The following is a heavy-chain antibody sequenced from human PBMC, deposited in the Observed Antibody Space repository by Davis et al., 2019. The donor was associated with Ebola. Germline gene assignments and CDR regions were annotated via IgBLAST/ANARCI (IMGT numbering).Heavy chain of an antibody. V-gene: IGHV4-59*05. CDR2: IFHSGST. D-gene: IGHD6-13*01. J-gene: IGHJ5*02. CDR1: GFTFSTYS. Sequence: ESLKISCAASGFTFSTYSMSWIRQSPGKGLEWIGSIFHSGSTYYNPSLKSRVTISVDTSENQFSLRMSSVAAADTAVYYCARRGTSSWYAGWFDPWGQGTLVTVSS. CDR3: ARRGTSSWYAGWFDP.